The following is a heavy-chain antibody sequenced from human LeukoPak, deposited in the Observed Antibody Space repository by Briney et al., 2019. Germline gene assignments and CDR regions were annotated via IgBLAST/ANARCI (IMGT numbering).Heavy chain of an antibody. Sequence: GASVKVSXKVSGYTLTELSMHWVRQAPGKGLEWMGGFDPEDGETIYAQKFQGRVTMTEDTSTDTAYMELSSLRSEDTAVYYCATGDCGGDCYSFDYWGQGTLVTVSS. J-gene: IGHJ4*02. CDR1: GYTLTELS. D-gene: IGHD2-21*02. CDR3: ATGDCGGDCYSFDY. V-gene: IGHV1-24*01. CDR2: FDPEDGET.